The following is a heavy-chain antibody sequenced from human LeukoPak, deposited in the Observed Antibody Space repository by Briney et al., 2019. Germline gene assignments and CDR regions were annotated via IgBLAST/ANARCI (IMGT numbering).Heavy chain of an antibody. CDR1: AFSLSAYS. J-gene: IGHJ4*02. Sequence: PGGSLRLSCAASAFSLSAYSMNWVRQAPGKGLEWVSSISSSSSYIYYADSVKGRFTISRDNAKNSLYLQMNSLRAEDTAVYYCARDGRGWNYVEYWGQGTLVTVSS. V-gene: IGHV3-21*01. CDR2: ISSSSSYI. CDR3: ARDGRGWNYVEY. D-gene: IGHD6-19*01.